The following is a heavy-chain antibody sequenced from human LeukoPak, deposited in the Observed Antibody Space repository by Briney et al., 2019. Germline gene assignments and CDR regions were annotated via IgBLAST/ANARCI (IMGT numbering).Heavy chain of an antibody. J-gene: IGHJ4*02. CDR1: GGSFSGYH. Sequence: KPSETLSLTCAVYGGSFSGYHWTWIRQPAGKGLEWIGRVFTNGNTNYKSSLRSRVTMSIDTSKGQFSLKLRSVTAADAAVYYCARDKVTREKGLTSYFDYWGRGALVTVFS. V-gene: IGHV4-59*10. CDR2: VFTNGNT. D-gene: IGHD4-17*01. CDR3: ARDKVTREKGLTSYFDY.